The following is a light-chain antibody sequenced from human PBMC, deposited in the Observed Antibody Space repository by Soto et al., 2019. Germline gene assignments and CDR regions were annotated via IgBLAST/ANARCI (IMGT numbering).Light chain of an antibody. CDR3: SSYAGNYKWV. CDR2: EVN. Sequence: QSALTQPPSAYGSPGQSVTIPCTGTSSDVGAYNYVSWYQQHPGKAPKLLIYEVNKRPSGGPDRFSGSKSGNTASLTVSGLQAEDEADYYCSSYAGNYKWVFGGGTKLTVL. V-gene: IGLV2-8*01. J-gene: IGLJ3*02. CDR1: SSDVGAYNY.